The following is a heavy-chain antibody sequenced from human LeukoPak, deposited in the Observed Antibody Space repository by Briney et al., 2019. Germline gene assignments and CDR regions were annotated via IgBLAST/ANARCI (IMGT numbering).Heavy chain of an antibody. J-gene: IGHJ5*02. CDR2: INPNSGGA. V-gene: IGHV1-2*02. CDR1: GYTFTGYY. Sequence: GASVKVSCKASGYTFTGYYMDWVRQAPGQGLEWMGWINPNSGGANYAQKFQGRVTMTRDTSINTAYMEVSRLRSDETAVYYCARGRDTKYGEYGSIDTWGQGTLVTVSS. D-gene: IGHD4-17*01. CDR3: ARGRDTKYGEYGSIDT.